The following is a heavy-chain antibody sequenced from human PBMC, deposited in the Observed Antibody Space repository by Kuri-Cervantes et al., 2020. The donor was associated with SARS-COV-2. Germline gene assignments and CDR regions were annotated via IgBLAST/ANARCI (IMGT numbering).Heavy chain of an antibody. Sequence: GESLKISCAASGFTFSSYSMNWVRQAPGKGLEWVSSISSSSSYIYYADSVKGRFTISRDNAKNSLYLQMNSLRAEDTAVYYCARDFLLSAAPDYWGQGTLVTVSS. D-gene: IGHD6-13*01. V-gene: IGHV3-21*01. CDR2: ISSSSSYI. CDR1: GFTFSSYS. CDR3: ARDFLLSAAPDY. J-gene: IGHJ4*02.